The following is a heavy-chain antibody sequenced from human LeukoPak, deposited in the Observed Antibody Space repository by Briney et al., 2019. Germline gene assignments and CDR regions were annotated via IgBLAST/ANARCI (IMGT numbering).Heavy chain of an antibody. CDR3: ARDWRQDNAFDL. Sequence: GGSLRLSCAASEFTFSSHQMSWVRQAPGKGLEWVAKIAQDGSEKYYMDSVKGRFIISRDNGKNSLYLQMNSLRVEDTAVYYCARDWRQDNAFDLWGQGTMVTVSS. CDR1: EFTFSSHQ. D-gene: IGHD2-15*01. J-gene: IGHJ3*01. V-gene: IGHV3-7*01. CDR2: IAQDGSEK.